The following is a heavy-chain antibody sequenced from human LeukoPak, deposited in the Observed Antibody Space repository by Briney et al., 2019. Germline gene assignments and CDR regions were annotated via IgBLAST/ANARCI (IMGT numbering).Heavy chain of an antibody. CDR1: GGSISSSSYY. CDR3: ARGTVVTPSWFDP. CDR2: IYYSGST. D-gene: IGHD4-23*01. V-gene: IGHV4-39*01. J-gene: IGHJ5*02. Sequence: SETLSLTCTVSGGSISSSSYYWGWIRQPPGKGLEWIGSIYYSGSTYYNPSLKSRVTTSVDTSKNQFSLKLSSVTAADTAVYYCARGTVVTPSWFDPWGQGTLVTVSS.